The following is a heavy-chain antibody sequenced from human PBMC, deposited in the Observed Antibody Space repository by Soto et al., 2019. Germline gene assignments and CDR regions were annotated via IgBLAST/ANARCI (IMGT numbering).Heavy chain of an antibody. D-gene: IGHD3-3*01. V-gene: IGHV4-59*08. CDR3: ARRPPDYDFWSDDAFDI. J-gene: IGHJ3*02. Sequence: SETLSLTCTVSGGSISSYYWSWIRQPPGKGLEWIGYIYYSGSTNYNPSLKSRVTISVDTSKNQFSLKLSSVTAADTAVYYCARRPPDYDFWSDDAFDIWGQGTMVTVSS. CDR1: GGSISSYY. CDR2: IYYSGST.